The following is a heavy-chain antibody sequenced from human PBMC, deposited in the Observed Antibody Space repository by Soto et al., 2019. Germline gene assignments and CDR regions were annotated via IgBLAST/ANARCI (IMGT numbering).Heavy chain of an antibody. J-gene: IGHJ6*02. CDR2: IIPIFGTA. V-gene: IGHV1-69*13. D-gene: IGHD1-26*01. CDR3: ATKYSGSSSSSGXAVLRAGIYHYYYGMDV. Sequence: SVKVSCKASGGTFSSYAISWVRQAPGQGLEWMGGIIPIFGTANYAQKFQGRVTITADESTSTAYMELSSLRSEDTAVYYCATKYSGSSSSSGXAVLRAGIYHYYYGMDVWGQGTTVTVSS. CDR1: GGTFSSYA.